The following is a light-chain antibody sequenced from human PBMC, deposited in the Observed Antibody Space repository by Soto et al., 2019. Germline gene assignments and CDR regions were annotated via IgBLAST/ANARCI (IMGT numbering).Light chain of an antibody. CDR3: QQYGSSPPYT. V-gene: IGKV3-20*01. CDR2: GAS. J-gene: IGKJ2*01. Sequence: DIVLTQSPGTLSSSPGERATISCRASHSVSSRYLAWYQQKPGQATRLLIYGASSRATGIPDRFSGSGSGTDFTLTISRLEPEDFALYYCQQYGSSPPYTFGQGTKLEIK. CDR1: HSVSSRY.